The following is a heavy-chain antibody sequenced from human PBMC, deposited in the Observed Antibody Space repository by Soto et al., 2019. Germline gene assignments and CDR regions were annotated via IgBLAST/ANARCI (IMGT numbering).Heavy chain of an antibody. Sequence: QVQLVQSGAEVKKPGSSVKVSCKASGGTFSSYTISWVRQAPGQGLEWMGRIIPILGIATYAQKFQGRVTITADKSTGIAYMELSTQRSEDTAVYYCARDVIVVPDAIPWFDPWGQGTLVTVSS. CDR3: ARDVIVVPDAIPWFDP. CDR2: IIPILGIA. J-gene: IGHJ5*02. V-gene: IGHV1-69*08. CDR1: GGTFSSYT. D-gene: IGHD2-2*01.